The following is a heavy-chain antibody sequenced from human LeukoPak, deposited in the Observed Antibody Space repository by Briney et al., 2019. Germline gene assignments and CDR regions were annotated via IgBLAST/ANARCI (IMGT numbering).Heavy chain of an antibody. Sequence: SQTLSLTCTVSGGSISNGSYYWSWIRQPAGKGLEWIGRIYTSGSTNYNPSLKSRVTISVDTSKNQFSLKLSSVTAGDTAVYYCARDMGPWGQGTLVTVSS. V-gene: IGHV4-61*02. CDR3: ARDMGP. D-gene: IGHD3-10*01. CDR1: GGSISNGSYY. CDR2: IYTSGST. J-gene: IGHJ5*02.